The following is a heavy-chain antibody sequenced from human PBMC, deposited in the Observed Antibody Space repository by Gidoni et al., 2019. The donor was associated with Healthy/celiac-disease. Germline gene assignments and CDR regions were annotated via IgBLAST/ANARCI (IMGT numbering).Heavy chain of an antibody. V-gene: IGHV3-23*01. J-gene: IGHJ4*02. D-gene: IGHD5-18*01. CDR1: GFTFSSYA. CDR2: ISGSGGST. Sequence: EVQLLESVGGLVPPGGSLRLSCAASGFTFSSYAMSWVRQAPGKGLEWVSAISGSGGSTYYADSVKGRFTISRDNSKNTLYLQMNSLRAEDTAVYYCAKDLIGYSYGPPDYWGQGTLVTVSS. CDR3: AKDLIGYSYGPPDY.